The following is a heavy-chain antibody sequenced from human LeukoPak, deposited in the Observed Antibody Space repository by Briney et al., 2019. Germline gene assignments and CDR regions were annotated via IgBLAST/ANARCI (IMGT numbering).Heavy chain of an antibody. Sequence: GGSLRLSCAASGFTFSSYSMNWVRQAPGKGLEWVSSISSSSYIYYADSVKGRFTISRDNAKNSLYLQMNSLRAEDTAVYYCAREGLVVPAAVSYYYYYMDVWGKGTTVTVSS. CDR2: ISSSSYI. V-gene: IGHV3-21*01. D-gene: IGHD2-2*01. CDR3: AREGLVVPAAVSYYYYYMDV. J-gene: IGHJ6*03. CDR1: GFTFSSYS.